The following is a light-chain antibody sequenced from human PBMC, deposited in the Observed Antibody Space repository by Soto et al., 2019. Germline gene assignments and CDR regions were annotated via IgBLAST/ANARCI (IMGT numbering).Light chain of an antibody. J-gene: IGLJ1*01. V-gene: IGLV2-18*02. CDR1: SSDVGSYNR. Sequence: QSVLTQPPSVSGSPGQSVTISCTGTSSDVGSYNRVSWYQQPPGTAPKLMIYEVSNRPSGVPDRFSGSKSGDTASLTISGLQAEEEADYYCSSYTRSSTYVFGTGTKLTVL. CDR2: EVS. CDR3: SSYTRSSTYV.